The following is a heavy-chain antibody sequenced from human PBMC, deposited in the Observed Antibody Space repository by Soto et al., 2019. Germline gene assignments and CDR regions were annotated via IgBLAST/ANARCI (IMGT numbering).Heavy chain of an antibody. Sequence: SVKVSCKASGGTFSSYAISWVRQAPGQGLEWMGGIIPIFGTANYAQKFQGRVTITADESTSTAYMELSSLRSEDTAVYYCARDPVYDYVWGSYRYAWFDPWGQGTLVTVSS. CDR2: IIPIFGTA. J-gene: IGHJ5*02. D-gene: IGHD3-16*02. CDR3: ARDPVYDYVWGSYRYAWFDP. V-gene: IGHV1-69*13. CDR1: GGTFSSYA.